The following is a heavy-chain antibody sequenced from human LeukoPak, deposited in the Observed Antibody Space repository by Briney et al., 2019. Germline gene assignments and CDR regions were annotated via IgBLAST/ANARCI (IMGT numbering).Heavy chain of an antibody. CDR1: GGTFSSYA. J-gene: IGHJ4*02. V-gene: IGHV1-69*05. CDR2: IIPIFGTA. Sequence: SVKVSCKASGGTFSSYAISWVRQAPGQGLEWMGGIIPIFGTANYAQKFQGRVTITTDESTSTAYMELSSLRSEDTAVYYCARGRDYYDSSGYYPFDYWGQGTLVTVSS. D-gene: IGHD3-22*01. CDR3: ARGRDYYDSSGYYPFDY.